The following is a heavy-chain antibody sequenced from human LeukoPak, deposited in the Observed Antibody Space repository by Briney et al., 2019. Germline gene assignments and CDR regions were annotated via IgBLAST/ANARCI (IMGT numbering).Heavy chain of an antibody. D-gene: IGHD2-15*01. Sequence: PSETLSLTCTVSGVSISSSSYYWGWIRQPPGKGLEWIGSIYYSGSTYYNPSLKSRVTISVDTSKNQFSLKLSSVTAADTAVYYCARRARLGWWNYWGQGTLVTVSS. V-gene: IGHV4-39*01. J-gene: IGHJ4*02. CDR3: ARRARLGWWNY. CDR1: GVSISSSSYY. CDR2: IYYSGST.